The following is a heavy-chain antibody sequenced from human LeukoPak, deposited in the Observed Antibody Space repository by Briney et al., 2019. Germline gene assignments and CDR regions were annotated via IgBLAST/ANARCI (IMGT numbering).Heavy chain of an antibody. CDR3: ARDGISMLRGISGGHYYYSYYMDV. Sequence: GGSLRLSCAAYGFTVSSNAMSWVRQAPGKGLEWVANIKQDGSEKYYVDSVKGRFTISRDNAKNSLYLQMNSLRAEDTGVYYCARDGISMLRGISGGHYYYSYYMDVWGKGTTVTVSS. D-gene: IGHD3-10*01. J-gene: IGHJ6*03. CDR1: GFTVSSNA. CDR2: IKQDGSEK. V-gene: IGHV3-7*01.